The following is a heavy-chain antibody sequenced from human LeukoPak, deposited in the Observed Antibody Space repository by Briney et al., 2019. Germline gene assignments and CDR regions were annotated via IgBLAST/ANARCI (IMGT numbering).Heavy chain of an antibody. CDR2: VYYNGNT. CDR1: GGSISHSNYY. CDR3: ARYGLLRLSDINAFHI. Sequence: PSETLSLTCTVSGGSISHSNYYWAWIRQSPGTGLEWIGSVYYNGNTYYSPSLKSRVTISIDTSKNQFSLILNSVTAADTALYYCARYGLLRLSDINAFHIWGQGTMVTVSS. J-gene: IGHJ3*02. D-gene: IGHD3-16*01. V-gene: IGHV4-39*07.